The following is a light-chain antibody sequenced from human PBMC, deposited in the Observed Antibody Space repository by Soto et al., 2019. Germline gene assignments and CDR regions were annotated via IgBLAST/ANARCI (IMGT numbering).Light chain of an antibody. CDR1: QGISSY. J-gene: IGKJ5*01. CDR3: QQYYSYPWT. V-gene: IGKV1-8*01. CDR2: AAS. Sequence: AIRMTQSPSSFSASTGDRVTITCRASQGISSYLAWYQQKPGKAPKLLIYAASTLQSGVPSRFSGSGSGTDFTLTISCLQSEDFATYYCQQYYSYPWTFGQGTRLE.